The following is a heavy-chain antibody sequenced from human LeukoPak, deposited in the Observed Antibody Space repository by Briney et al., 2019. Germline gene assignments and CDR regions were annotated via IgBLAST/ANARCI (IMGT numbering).Heavy chain of an antibody. Sequence: PGGSLRLSCAASGFTVSNNYMNWVRQAPGKGLEWVPVIYSGGSTSYADSVKGRFTISRDNSRNTVSLQMNTLRAEDTAVYYCAELGITMIGGVWGKGTTVTISS. J-gene: IGHJ6*04. CDR2: IYSGGST. V-gene: IGHV3-66*01. D-gene: IGHD3-10*02. CDR1: GFTVSNNY. CDR3: AELGITMIGGV.